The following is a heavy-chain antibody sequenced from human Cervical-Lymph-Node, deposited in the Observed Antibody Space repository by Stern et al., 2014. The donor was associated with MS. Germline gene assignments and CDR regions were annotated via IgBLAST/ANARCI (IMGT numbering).Heavy chain of an antibody. Sequence: DQLVQSGGGLAQPGGSLRLSCEISGSTLTPYSMNWVRQAPGKGLEFVSYISTSSRTILYADSVKGRFTISRDNAKNSLHLLMNSLRAEDTAVYYCAAARSSSAVDAFHIWGQGTMVTVSS. D-gene: IGHD6-19*01. V-gene: IGHV3-48*04. J-gene: IGHJ3*02. CDR2: ISTSSRTI. CDR3: AAARSSSAVDAFHI. CDR1: GSTLTPYS.